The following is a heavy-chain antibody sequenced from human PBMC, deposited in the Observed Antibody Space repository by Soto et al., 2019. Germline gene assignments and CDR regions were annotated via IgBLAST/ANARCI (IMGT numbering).Heavy chain of an antibody. Sequence: SETLSLTCTVSGGSVSSNSYYWGWIRQPPGKGLEWIGSIYYSGNTYYNPSLKSRVTISVDTSKNQFSLKLSSVTAADTAVYYCARRARPMGCSGGSCYDPSFDYWGQGTLVTVSS. CDR2: IYYSGNT. CDR1: GGSVSSNSYY. J-gene: IGHJ4*02. CDR3: ARRARPMGCSGGSCYDPSFDY. V-gene: IGHV4-39*01. D-gene: IGHD2-15*01.